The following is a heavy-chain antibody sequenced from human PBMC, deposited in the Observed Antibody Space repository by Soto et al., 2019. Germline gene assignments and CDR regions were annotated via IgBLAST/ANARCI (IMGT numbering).Heavy chain of an antibody. CDR2: TYYRSKWYN. CDR1: GDSVSSSSVT. D-gene: IGHD1-26*01. Sequence: VQLQQSEPGLVKPSQTLSLTCAISGDSVSSSSVTWNWIRQSPSRGLEWLGRTYYRSKWYNDYAGSVKSRITSNPDTSKNQFSLTLNSVTPEDTDVYYCVRLIGNSWLDFWGQGTLVTVSS. J-gene: IGHJ5*01. V-gene: IGHV6-1*01. CDR3: VRLIGNSWLDF.